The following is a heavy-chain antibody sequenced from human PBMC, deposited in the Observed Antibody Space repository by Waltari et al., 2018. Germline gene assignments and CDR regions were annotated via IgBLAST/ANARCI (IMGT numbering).Heavy chain of an antibody. CDR1: GYTLTELS. V-gene: IGHV1-24*01. CDR3: ASGDYGDYVGLDAFDI. J-gene: IGHJ3*02. D-gene: IGHD4-17*01. CDR2: FDPEDGET. Sequence: QVQLVQSGAEVKKPGASVKVSCKVSGYTLTELSMPWVRQAPGKGLEWMGGFDPEDGETIYAQKFQGRVTMTEDTSTDTAYMELSSLRSEDTAVYYCASGDYGDYVGLDAFDIWDQGTMVTVSS.